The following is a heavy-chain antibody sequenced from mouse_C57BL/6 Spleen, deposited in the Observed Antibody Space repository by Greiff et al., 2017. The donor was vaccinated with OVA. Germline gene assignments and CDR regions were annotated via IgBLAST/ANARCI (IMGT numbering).Heavy chain of an antibody. CDR1: GYAFSSSW. CDR2: IYPGDGDT. CDR3: ARSELYYFDY. Sequence: VQLQQSGPELVKPGASVKISCKASGYAFSSSWMNWVKQRPGKGLEWIGRIYPGDGDTNYNGKFKGKATLTADKSSSTAYMQLSSLTSEDSAVYCCARSELYYFDYWGQGTTLTVSS. V-gene: IGHV1-82*01. D-gene: IGHD4-1*01. J-gene: IGHJ2*01.